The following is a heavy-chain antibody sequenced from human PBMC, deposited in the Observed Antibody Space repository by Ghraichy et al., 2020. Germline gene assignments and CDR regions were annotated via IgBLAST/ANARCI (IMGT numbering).Heavy chain of an antibody. Sequence: AGSLRLSCAASGFTFSSYWMSWVRQAPGKGLEWVANIKQDGSEKYYVDSVKGRFTISRDNAKNSLYLQMNSLRAEDTAVYYCARDDDTANDAFDYWGQGTLVTVSS. CDR3: ARDDDTANDAFDY. V-gene: IGHV3-7*01. CDR2: IKQDGSEK. CDR1: GFTFSSYW. D-gene: IGHD5-18*01. J-gene: IGHJ4*02.